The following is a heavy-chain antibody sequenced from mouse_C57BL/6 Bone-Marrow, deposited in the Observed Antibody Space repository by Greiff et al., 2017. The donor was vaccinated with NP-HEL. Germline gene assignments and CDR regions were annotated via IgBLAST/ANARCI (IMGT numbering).Heavy chain of an antibody. D-gene: IGHD2-5*01. V-gene: IGHV5-4*01. CDR3: ARDKSKVLAY. J-gene: IGHJ3*01. Sequence: EVMLVESGGGLVKPGGSLKLSCAASGFTFSSYAMSWVRQTPEKRLEWVATISDGGSYTYYPDNVKGRFTISRDNAKNNLYLQMSHLKSEDTAMYYCARDKSKVLAYWGQGTLVTVSA. CDR2: ISDGGSYT. CDR1: GFTFSSYA.